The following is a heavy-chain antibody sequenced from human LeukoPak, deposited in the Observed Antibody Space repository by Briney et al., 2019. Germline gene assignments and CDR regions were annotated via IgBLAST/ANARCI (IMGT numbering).Heavy chain of an antibody. D-gene: IGHD2-15*01. V-gene: IGHV5-51*01. J-gene: IGHJ4*02. CDR3: ARQAAEYYFDY. Sequence: NAGESLKISCKGSGYNFTSYWIGWVRPMPGKGLEWMGIIYPGDSDTRYSPSFQGQVTISADKSISTAYLQWSSLKASDTAMYYCARQAAEYYFDYWGQGTLVTVSS. CDR2: IYPGDSDT. CDR1: GYNFTSYW.